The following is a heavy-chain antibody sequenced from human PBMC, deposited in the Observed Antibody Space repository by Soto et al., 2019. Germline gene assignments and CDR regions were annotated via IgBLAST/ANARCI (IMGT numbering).Heavy chain of an antibody. V-gene: IGHV4-59*08. CDR3: ARHPGTMIVAL. Sequence: SETLSLTCTISGGPMSNYYCSWFRQPPGQGLEWIGYMGYNGYTSYNPSLRSRVTISLDTSKNQFSLKLSSVTAADTAVYYCARHPGTMIVALWGQGTLVTVS. CDR2: MGYNGYT. J-gene: IGHJ4*02. CDR1: GGPMSNYY. D-gene: IGHD3-22*01.